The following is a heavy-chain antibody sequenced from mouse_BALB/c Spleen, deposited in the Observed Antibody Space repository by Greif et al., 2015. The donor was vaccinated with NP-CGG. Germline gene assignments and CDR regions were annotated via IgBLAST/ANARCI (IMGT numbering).Heavy chain of an antibody. Sequence: EVKLVESGGGLVQPGGSRKLSCAASGFTFSSFGMHWVRQAPEKGLEWVAYISSGSSTIYYADTVKGRFTISRDNPKNTLFLQMTSLRSEDTAMYYCARVGSRAYYFDYWGQGTTLTVSS. V-gene: IGHV5-17*02. J-gene: IGHJ2*01. D-gene: IGHD1-1*01. CDR3: ARVGSRAYYFDY. CDR2: ISSGSSTI. CDR1: GFTFSSFG.